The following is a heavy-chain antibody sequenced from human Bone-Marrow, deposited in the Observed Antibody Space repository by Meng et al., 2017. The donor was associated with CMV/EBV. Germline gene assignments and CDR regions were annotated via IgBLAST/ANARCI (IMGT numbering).Heavy chain of an antibody. CDR1: GFTFSSYA. Sequence: GESLKISCAASGFTFSSYAMSWVRQAPGKGLEWVSAISGSGGSTYYADSVKGRFTISRDNSKNTLYLQMNSLRAEDTAVYYCAKEVGSYFDYCGQGTLVTVSS. J-gene: IGHJ4*02. CDR2: ISGSGGST. CDR3: AKEVGSYFDY. V-gene: IGHV3-23*01. D-gene: IGHD1-26*01.